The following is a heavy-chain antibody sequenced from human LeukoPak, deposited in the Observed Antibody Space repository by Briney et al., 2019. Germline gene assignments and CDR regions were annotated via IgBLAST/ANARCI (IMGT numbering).Heavy chain of an antibody. CDR2: ISSSSTTI. CDR3: AKDRSTSWLPGDY. V-gene: IGHV3-48*01. D-gene: IGHD6-13*01. Sequence: GGSLRLSCAASGFIFSSYSMNWVRQAPGKGLEWVSYISSSSTTIYYADSVKGRFTISRDNSKNTLYLQMNSLRAEDTAVYYCAKDRSTSWLPGDYWGQGTLVTVSS. CDR1: GFIFSSYS. J-gene: IGHJ4*02.